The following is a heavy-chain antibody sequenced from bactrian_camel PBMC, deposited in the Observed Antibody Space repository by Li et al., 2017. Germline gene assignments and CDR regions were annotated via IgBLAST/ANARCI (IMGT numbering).Heavy chain of an antibody. CDR3: GQSVDNY. CDR2: IAIDGKS. J-gene: IGHJ4*01. V-gene: IGHV3S53*01. CDR1: GSIVGANS. Sequence: HVQLVESGGGSVQAGGSLRLSCTASGSIVGANSVAWFRQVPGKAREGVAAIAIDGKSKYADSVKDRFTISKDNAKNTAYLQMNSLQPEDTAVYYCGQSVDNYWGQGTQVTVS.